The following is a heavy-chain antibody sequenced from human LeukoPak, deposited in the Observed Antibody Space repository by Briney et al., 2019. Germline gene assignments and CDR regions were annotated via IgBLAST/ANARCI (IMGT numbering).Heavy chain of an antibody. J-gene: IGHJ5*02. CDR2: ISSSSRCI. Sequence: GGSLRLSCATSGFTFSTSDMNWVRQTPGKGLEWVSSISSSSRCIYYADSVKGRFTSSRDNASNSLFLQMNSLRAEDTAVYYCARTVAHAANIRAYWFDHWGQGTLVTVSS. CDR3: ARTVAHAANIRAYWFDH. V-gene: IGHV3-21*06. D-gene: IGHD4-23*01. CDR1: GFTFSTSD.